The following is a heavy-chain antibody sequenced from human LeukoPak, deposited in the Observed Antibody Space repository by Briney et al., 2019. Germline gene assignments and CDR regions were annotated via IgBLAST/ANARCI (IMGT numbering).Heavy chain of an antibody. D-gene: IGHD2-2*01. CDR1: GFTFSDYG. J-gene: IGHJ2*01. CDR2: ILFDGSNI. CDR3: ARDKGGYCSSSGCYAGWYFDL. Sequence: GGSLRLPCAASGFTFSDYGMHWVRQSPGKGLEWVAFILFDGSNIYYADSVKGRFTISRDNSKNTLYLQMNSLRTEDTALYSCARDKGGYCSSSGCYAGWYFDLWGRGTLVTVSS. V-gene: IGHV3-30*02.